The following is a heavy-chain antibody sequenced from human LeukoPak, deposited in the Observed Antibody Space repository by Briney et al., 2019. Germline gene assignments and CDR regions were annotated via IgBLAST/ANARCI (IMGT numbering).Heavy chain of an antibody. CDR2: IYHSGST. V-gene: IGHV4-38-2*01. D-gene: IGHD4-17*01. CDR1: GYSISSGYY. CDR3: ARLRENGDYGIDY. Sequence: SETLSLTCAVSGYSISSGYYWGWIRQPPGKGLEWIGSIYHSGSTYYNPSLKSRVTISVDTSKNQFSLKLSSVTAADTAVYYCARLRENGDYGIDYWGQGTLVTVFS. J-gene: IGHJ4*02.